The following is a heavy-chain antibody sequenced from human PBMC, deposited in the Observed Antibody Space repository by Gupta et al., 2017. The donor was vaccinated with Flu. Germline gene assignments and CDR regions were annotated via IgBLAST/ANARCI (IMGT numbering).Heavy chain of an antibody. CDR3: ARDGLYCSGGSCYPYYFDY. D-gene: IGHD2-15*01. CDR2: IGYDGSNK. Sequence: QVQLVESGGGVVQPGRSLRLSCAASGFPFSSYGMHWVRQAPGKGLEWVAVIGYDGSNKYYADSVKGRVTISRDNSKNTLYLQMNSLRAEETAVYYCARDGLYCSGGSCYPYYFDYWGQGTLVTVSS. J-gene: IGHJ4*02. CDR1: GFPFSSYG. V-gene: IGHV3-33*01.